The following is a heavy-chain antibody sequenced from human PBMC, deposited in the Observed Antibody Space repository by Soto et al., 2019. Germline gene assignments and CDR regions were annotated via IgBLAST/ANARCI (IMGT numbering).Heavy chain of an antibody. Sequence: QVQLQESGPGLVKPSETLSLTCSVSGGSVRSGGYCWGWIRQPPGKGLEWNGCIDYSGSTDYNPSIKSRVTMSLDKSKNQFSLKLNSVTAADTAVYFCARAGSYRYFDYWGQGTLVTVSS. V-gene: IGHV4-61*08. J-gene: IGHJ4*02. CDR2: IDYSGST. CDR3: ARAGSYRYFDY. CDR1: GGSVRSGGYC. D-gene: IGHD3-10*01.